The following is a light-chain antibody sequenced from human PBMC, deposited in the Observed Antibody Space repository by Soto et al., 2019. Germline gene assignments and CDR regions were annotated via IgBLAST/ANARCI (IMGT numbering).Light chain of an antibody. V-gene: IGLV1-47*01. CDR3: AAWDDNLSGVL. J-gene: IGLJ2*01. Sequence: QSALTQPPSASATPGQRVTISCSGSRSNIGGNYVCWYQQRPGSAPKLLIYMNNQRPSGVPDRFFGSKSGTSASLAISGLRSEDEGDYFCAAWDDNLSGVLFGGGTKVTVL. CDR1: RSNIGGNY. CDR2: MNN.